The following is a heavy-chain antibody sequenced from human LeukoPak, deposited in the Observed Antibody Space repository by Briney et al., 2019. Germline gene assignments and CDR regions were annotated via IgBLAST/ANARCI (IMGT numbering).Heavy chain of an antibody. J-gene: IGHJ6*03. V-gene: IGHV1-2*02. D-gene: IGHD6-13*01. CDR3: ARAISIAAAGYYMDV. Sequence: GASVKVSCKASGYTFTGYYMHWVRQAPGQGLEWMGWINPNSGGTNYAQKLQGRVTMTTDTSTSTAYMELRSLRSDDTAVYYCARAISIAAAGYYMDVWGKGTTVTVSS. CDR1: GYTFTGYY. CDR2: INPNSGGT.